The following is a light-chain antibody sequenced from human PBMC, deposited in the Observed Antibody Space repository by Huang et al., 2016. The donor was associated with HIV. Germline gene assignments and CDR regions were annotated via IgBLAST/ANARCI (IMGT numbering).Light chain of an antibody. V-gene: IGKV3-20*01. Sequence: EIVLMQSPGTLSLSPGEGATLSCRASQSVRDSYVAWYQQKPGQAPRLLIYGAYGRATGTPDRFSGRGSGRDFSLVITRLEPEDFAVYYCQQYADSPTFGQGTKVDIK. CDR1: QSVRDSY. CDR2: GAY. J-gene: IGKJ1*01. CDR3: QQYADSPT.